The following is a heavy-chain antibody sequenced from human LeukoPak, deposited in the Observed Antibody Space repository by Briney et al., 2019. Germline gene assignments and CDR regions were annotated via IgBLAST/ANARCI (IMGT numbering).Heavy chain of an antibody. CDR3: ARVRVVPAASRYFDL. CDR1: GASVGSIGYS. Sequence: PSQTLSLTCGVSGASVGSIGYSWSWIRQPPGRGLEWIGYIYQSGSASYNPSLQSRVTISIDKSKNQFSLKLSSVTAADTAVYYCARVRVVPAASRYFDLWGRGTLVTVSS. V-gene: IGHV4-30-2*05. CDR2: IYQSGSA. J-gene: IGHJ2*01. D-gene: IGHD2-2*01.